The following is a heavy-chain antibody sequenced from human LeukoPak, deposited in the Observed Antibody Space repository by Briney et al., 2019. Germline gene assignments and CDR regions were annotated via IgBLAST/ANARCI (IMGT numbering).Heavy chain of an antibody. Sequence: GGSLRLSCEASGFTFSYYGIHWVRQAPDKGREGLAVISDAGTPPLYADSVKRRLTLSRVNPKNTLYLQMNRLRADDTAVYYCATDQGSGWFGGFDIWGQGTMVTVSS. CDR2: ISDAGTPP. V-gene: IGHV3-30*03. CDR1: GFTFSYYG. J-gene: IGHJ3*02. D-gene: IGHD6-19*01. CDR3: ATDQGSGWFGGFDI.